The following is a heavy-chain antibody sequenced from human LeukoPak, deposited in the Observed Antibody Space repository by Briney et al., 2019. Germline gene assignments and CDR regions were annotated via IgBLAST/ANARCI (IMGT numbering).Heavy chain of an antibody. CDR2: IYYSGST. V-gene: IGHV4-30-4*01. Sequence: SETLSLTCTVSGGSITNNNFYWSWIRQPPGKGLEWIGYIYYSGSTYYNPSLKSRVTISVDTSKNQFSLKLSSVTAADTAVYYCASNYGSSGYYRSVVGYWGQGTLVTVSS. J-gene: IGHJ4*02. D-gene: IGHD3-22*01. CDR1: GGSITNNNFY. CDR3: ASNYGSSGYYRSVVGY.